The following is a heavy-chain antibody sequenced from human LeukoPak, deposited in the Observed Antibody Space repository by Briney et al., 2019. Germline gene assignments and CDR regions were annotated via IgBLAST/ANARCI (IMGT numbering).Heavy chain of an antibody. CDR1: GGSISSGSYY. CDR3: ARVPQHYYDSSGYSDY. Sequence: SETLSLTCTVAGGSISSGSYYWSWIRQPAGKGLEWIGRIYTSGSTNYNPSLKSRVTISVDTSKNQFSLKLSSVTAADTAVYYCARVPQHYYDSSGYSDYWGQGTLVTVSS. J-gene: IGHJ4*02. D-gene: IGHD3-22*01. CDR2: IYTSGST. V-gene: IGHV4-61*02.